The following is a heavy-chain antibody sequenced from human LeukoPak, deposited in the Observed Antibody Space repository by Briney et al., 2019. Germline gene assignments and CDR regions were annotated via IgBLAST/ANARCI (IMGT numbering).Heavy chain of an antibody. CDR3: ARSKDILTGYCFDY. J-gene: IGHJ4*02. V-gene: IGHV4-59*01. D-gene: IGHD3-9*01. CDR2: IYYSGST. CDR1: GASISNYY. Sequence: PSETLSLTCTVSGASISNYYWTWIRQPPGKGLEWIGYIYYSGSTNYRPSLKSRVTISVDTSKNQVSLRLSSVTAADTAVYYCARSKDILTGYCFDYWGQGTLVTVSS.